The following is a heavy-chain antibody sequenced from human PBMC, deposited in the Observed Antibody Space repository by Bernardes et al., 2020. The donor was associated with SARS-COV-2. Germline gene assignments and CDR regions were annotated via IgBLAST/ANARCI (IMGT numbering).Heavy chain of an antibody. CDR3: AREPPFYYYDSSGPGLDY. Sequence: ASVKVSCKASGYTFTSYGISWVRQAPGQGLEWMGWISTYNGNTNYAQKLQGRVSMTTDTSTSTAYMELRSLRSDDTAVYYCAREPPFYYYDSSGPGLDYWGQGTLVTVSS. J-gene: IGHJ4*02. CDR2: ISTYNGNT. V-gene: IGHV1-18*01. D-gene: IGHD3-22*01. CDR1: GYTFTSYG.